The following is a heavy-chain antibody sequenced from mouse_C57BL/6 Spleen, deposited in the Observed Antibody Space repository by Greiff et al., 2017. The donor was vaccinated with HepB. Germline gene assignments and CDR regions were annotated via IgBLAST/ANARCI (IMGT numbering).Heavy chain of an antibody. J-gene: IGHJ2*01. CDR2: IDPSDSYT. Sequence: VQLQQPGAELVMPGASVKLSCKASGYTFTSYWMHWVKQRPGQGLEWIGEIDPSDSYTNYNQKFKGKSTLTVDKSSSTAYMQLSSLTSEDSAVYYCARSDYYGSSYWGQGTTLTVSS. V-gene: IGHV1-69*01. D-gene: IGHD1-1*01. CDR1: GYTFTSYW. CDR3: ARSDYYGSSY.